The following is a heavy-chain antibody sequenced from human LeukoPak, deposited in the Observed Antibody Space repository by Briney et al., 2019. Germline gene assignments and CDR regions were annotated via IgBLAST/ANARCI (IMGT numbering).Heavy chain of an antibody. J-gene: IGHJ4*02. CDR1: GFTLSSYW. D-gene: IGHD3-16*01. V-gene: IGHV3-7*01. CDR3: ARDATRGGDFDY. CDR2: IKQDGSEK. Sequence: GGSLRLSCAASGFTLSSYWMSWVGQAPGRGGKGVANIKQDGSEKYYVDSVKGRFTFSRDNAKASLYLQMNSLRAEDTAVYYCARDATRGGDFDYWGQGTLVTVSS.